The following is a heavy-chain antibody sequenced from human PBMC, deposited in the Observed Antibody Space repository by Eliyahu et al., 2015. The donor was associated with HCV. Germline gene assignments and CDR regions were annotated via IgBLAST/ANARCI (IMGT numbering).Heavy chain of an antibody. CDR2: ISWNSGSI. V-gene: IGHV3-9*01. J-gene: IGHJ2*01. CDR1: GFTFDVXA. Sequence: EVQLVESGGGLVQPGRSLRLSCAASGFTFDVXAMHWVRQAPGKGXEWVSGISWNSGSIGYADSVKGRFTISRDNAKNSLYLQMNSLRAEDTALYYCAKDFLNYGDRPPSWYFDLWGRGTLVTVSS. D-gene: IGHD4-17*01. CDR3: AKDFLNYGDRPPSWYFDL.